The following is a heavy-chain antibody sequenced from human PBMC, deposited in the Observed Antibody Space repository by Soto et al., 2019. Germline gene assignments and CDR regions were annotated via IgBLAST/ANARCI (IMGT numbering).Heavy chain of an antibody. CDR1: GYTFTSYD. J-gene: IGHJ5*02. Sequence: ASVKVSCKASGYTFTSYDINWVRQATGQGLEWMGWMNPNSGNTGYAQKFQGRVTMTRNTSISTAYMELSSLRSEDTAVYYCARTVLRYFDWLLSEGGGNNWFDPWGQGTLVTVSS. CDR3: ARTVLRYFDWLLSEGGGNNWFDP. D-gene: IGHD3-9*01. V-gene: IGHV1-8*01. CDR2: MNPNSGNT.